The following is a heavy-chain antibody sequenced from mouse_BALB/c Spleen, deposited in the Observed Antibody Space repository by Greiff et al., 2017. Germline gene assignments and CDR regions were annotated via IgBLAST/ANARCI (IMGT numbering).Heavy chain of an antibody. CDR2: ISYDGSN. CDR1: GYSITSGYY. V-gene: IGHV3-6*02. D-gene: IGHD1-1*01. CDR3: ARAHYGSSWDY. Sequence: VQLKESGPGLVKPSQSLSLTCSVTGYSITSGYYWNWIRQFPGNKLEWMGYISYDGSNNYNPSLKNRISITRDTSKNQFFLKLNSVTTEDTATYYCARAHYGSSWDYWGQGTTLTVSS. J-gene: IGHJ2*01.